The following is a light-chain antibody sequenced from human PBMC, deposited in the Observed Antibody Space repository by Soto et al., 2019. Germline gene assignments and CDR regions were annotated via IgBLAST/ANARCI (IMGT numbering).Light chain of an antibody. CDR1: QSVSSY. J-gene: IGKJ5*01. Sequence: EIVLTQSPATLSLSPGERATLSCRASQSVSSYLAWYQQKPGQAPRLLIYDASNRATGIPARFSGSGSGTDFTLTISSLEPEDVAVYYCQQRSNWPLGITFGQGTRLEIK. V-gene: IGKV3-11*01. CDR2: DAS. CDR3: QQRSNWPLGIT.